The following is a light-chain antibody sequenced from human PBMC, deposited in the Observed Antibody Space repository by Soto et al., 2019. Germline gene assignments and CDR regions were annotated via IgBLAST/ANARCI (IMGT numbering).Light chain of an antibody. CDR1: QSVSSN. CDR3: QQRSNWLIT. Sequence: EIVMTQSPATITVFPGERATLSCRASQSVSSNLAWYQQKPGQAPRLLIYGASTRATGIPARFSGSGSGTDFTLTISSLEPEDFAVYYCQQRSNWLITFGQGTRLEIK. J-gene: IGKJ5*01. V-gene: IGKV3-11*01. CDR2: GAS.